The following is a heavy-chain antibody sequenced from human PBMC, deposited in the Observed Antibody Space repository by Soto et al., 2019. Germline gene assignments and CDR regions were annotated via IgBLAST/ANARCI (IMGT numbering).Heavy chain of an antibody. Sequence: GASVKVSCKASGYTFTSYAMHWVRQAPGQRLEWMGWINAGNGNTKYSQKFQGRVTITRDTSTDTAYMELRSLRSDDTAIYYCARAGAAPYYYYGLDVWGQGTTVTVSS. CDR3: ARAGAAPYYYYGLDV. V-gene: IGHV1-3*01. CDR1: GYTFTSYA. D-gene: IGHD3-10*01. J-gene: IGHJ6*02. CDR2: INAGNGNT.